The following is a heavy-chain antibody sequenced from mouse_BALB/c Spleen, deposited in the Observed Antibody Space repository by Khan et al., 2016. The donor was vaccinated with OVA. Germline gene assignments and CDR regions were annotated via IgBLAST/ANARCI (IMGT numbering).Heavy chain of an antibody. V-gene: IGHV5-6*01. D-gene: IGHD4-1*01. CDR2: INSDGYYT. Sequence: EVKLMESGGDLVKPGGSLRLSCAASGFTFSAYGMSWVRQTPDKRLEWVATINSDGYYTYYPDTVKGRFTISRNNDENTRYLQMNSLKSEDTAIYYCASHLTGSIDYWGQGTLVTVSA. CDR1: GFTFSAYG. J-gene: IGHJ3*01. CDR3: ASHLTGSIDY.